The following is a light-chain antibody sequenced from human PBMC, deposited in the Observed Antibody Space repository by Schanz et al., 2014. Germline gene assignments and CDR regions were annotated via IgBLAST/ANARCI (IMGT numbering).Light chain of an antibody. CDR3: SSYAGNYTRV. CDR1: SSDVGGHDY. Sequence: QSALTQPASVSGSPGQSVTISCTGTSSDVGGHDYVSWYQHHPGKAPKVMIYQVTKRPSGVPDRFSGSKSGNTASLTVSGLQAEDEADYYCSSYAGNYTRVFGGGTKLTVL. J-gene: IGLJ2*01. CDR2: QVT. V-gene: IGLV2-8*01.